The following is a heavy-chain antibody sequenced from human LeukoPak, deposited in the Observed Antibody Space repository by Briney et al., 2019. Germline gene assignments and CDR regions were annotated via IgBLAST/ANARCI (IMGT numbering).Heavy chain of an antibody. CDR1: GFTFSSYA. Sequence: PGGSLRLSCAASGFTFSSYAMHWVRQAPGKGLEWVAVISYDGSNKYYADSVKGRFTISRDNSKNTLYLQMNSLRAEDTAVYYCAKLRDGYIYFDYWGQGTLVTVSS. CDR3: AKLRDGYIYFDY. V-gene: IGHV3-30-3*02. J-gene: IGHJ4*02. CDR2: ISYDGSNK. D-gene: IGHD5-12*01.